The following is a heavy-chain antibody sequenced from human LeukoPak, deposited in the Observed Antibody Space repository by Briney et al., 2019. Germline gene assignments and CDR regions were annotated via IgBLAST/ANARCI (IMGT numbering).Heavy chain of an antibody. V-gene: IGHV5-51*01. D-gene: IGHD1-26*01. CDR1: GYSFTSYW. Sequence: GVVLKISCKGSGYSFTSYWIGWVRQGPWKGLELMGIIYPGDSDTRYSPSFQGQVTISAEKSISTASLQWSSPKASHSDMFYCARQVGSYRQGWFDPGGQGTLVTVSS. J-gene: IGHJ5*02. CDR2: IYPGDSDT. CDR3: ARQVGSYRQGWFDP.